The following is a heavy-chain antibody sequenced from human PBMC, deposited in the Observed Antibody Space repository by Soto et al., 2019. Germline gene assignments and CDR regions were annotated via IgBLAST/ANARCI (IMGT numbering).Heavy chain of an antibody. J-gene: IGHJ4*02. CDR3: ARDCDSQTYYDYIWGSYRPYYFDY. D-gene: IGHD3-16*02. CDR1: GFTFSSYS. V-gene: IGHV3-48*01. CDR2: ISSSSSTI. Sequence: GGSLRLSCAASGFTFSSYSMNWVRQAPGKGLEWVSYISSSSSTIYYADSVKGRFTISRDNAKNSLYLQMNSLRAEDTAVYYCARDCDSQTYYDYIWGSYRPYYFDYWGQGTLVTVSS.